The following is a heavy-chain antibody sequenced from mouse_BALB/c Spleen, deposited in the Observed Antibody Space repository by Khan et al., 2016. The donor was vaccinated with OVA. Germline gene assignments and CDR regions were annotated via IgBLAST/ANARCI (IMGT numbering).Heavy chain of an antibody. CDR3: VNHGSSSAWFTY. V-gene: IGHV1-7*01. Sequence: VQLQQSGAELAKPGASVKMSCKASGYTFTNYWMHWVKQRPGQGLEWIGYINPSTDYTEYNQKFKDKASLTAEKSSSTAYMQLTSLTSEDSALYYCVNHGSSSAWFTYWGQGTLVTVSA. CDR1: GYTFTNYW. J-gene: IGHJ3*01. CDR2: INPSTDYT. D-gene: IGHD1-1*01.